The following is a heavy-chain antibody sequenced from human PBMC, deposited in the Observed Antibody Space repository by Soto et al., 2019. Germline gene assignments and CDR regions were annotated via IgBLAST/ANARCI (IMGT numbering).Heavy chain of an antibody. V-gene: IGHV1-69*13. CDR2: IILPFGTP. D-gene: IGHD3-22*01. CDR3: VRGPDYEGYFDY. CDR1: GTTFSNYA. Sequence: SVKVSCKASGTTFSNYAIGWVRQAPGQGLEWMGGIILPFGTPNYAQKFQGRVTITADESMTTAYMELRGLRSEDTAVYYCVRGPDYEGYFDYWGQGTLVTVSS. J-gene: IGHJ4*02.